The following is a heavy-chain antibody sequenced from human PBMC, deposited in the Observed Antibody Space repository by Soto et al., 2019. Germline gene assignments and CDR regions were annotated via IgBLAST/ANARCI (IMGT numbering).Heavy chain of an antibody. V-gene: IGHV1-3*01. D-gene: IGHD2-2*01. CDR3: AREKDQFEDIVVVPGPLDV. CDR1: GYTFANYS. Sequence: ASVKVSCKASGYTFANYSMHWVRQAPGQRLEWMGWINAGNANTKYPQKLQGRVTITRDTSASIAYMELSSLRSEDTAVYYCAREKDQFEDIVVVPGPLDVWGQGTTVTVSS. J-gene: IGHJ6*02. CDR2: INAGNANT.